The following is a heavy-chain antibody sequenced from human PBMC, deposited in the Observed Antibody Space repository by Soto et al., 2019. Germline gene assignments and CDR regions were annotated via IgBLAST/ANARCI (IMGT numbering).Heavy chain of an antibody. CDR3: AKARTRYYDSR. J-gene: IGHJ4*02. Sequence: GGSLRLSCAASGFSFSSYPMSWVRQAPGRGLEWVSAISGSSDRIFYADSVRGRFTISRDNSKNTLYLQMNSLRAEDTAVYYCAKARTRYYDSRGGVGALVTVSS. CDR1: GFSFSSYP. V-gene: IGHV3-23*01. D-gene: IGHD3-22*01. CDR2: ISGSSDRI.